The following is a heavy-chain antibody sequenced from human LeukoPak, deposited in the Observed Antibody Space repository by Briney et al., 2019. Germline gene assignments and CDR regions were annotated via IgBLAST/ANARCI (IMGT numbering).Heavy chain of an antibody. D-gene: IGHD6-13*01. V-gene: IGHV4-59*08. CDR1: GGSISSYY. CDR2: IYYSGST. CDR3: ARHGWASAGPFDY. J-gene: IGHJ4*02. Sequence: SETLSLTCTVSGGSISSYYWSWIRQPPGKGLEWIGYIYYSGSTNYNPSLKSRVTISVDTSKNQFSLKLSSVTAADTAVYYCARHGWASAGPFDYWGQGTLVTVSS.